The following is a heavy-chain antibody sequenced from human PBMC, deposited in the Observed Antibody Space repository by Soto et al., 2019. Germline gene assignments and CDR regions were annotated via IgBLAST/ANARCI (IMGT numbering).Heavy chain of an antibody. D-gene: IGHD5-12*01. V-gene: IGHV1-24*01. CDR3: ARSSPSVRSSRDGYNDYFDY. Sequence: RASVKVSCKVSGYTLTELSMHWLRQAPGKGLEWMGGFDPEDGETIYAQKFQGRVTMTEDTSTDTAYMELSSLRSEDTAVYYCARSSPSVRSSRDGYNDYFDYWGQGTLVTVSS. CDR1: GYTLTELS. J-gene: IGHJ4*02. CDR2: FDPEDGET.